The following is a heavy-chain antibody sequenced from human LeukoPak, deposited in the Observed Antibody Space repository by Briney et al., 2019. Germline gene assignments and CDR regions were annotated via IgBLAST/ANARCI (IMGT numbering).Heavy chain of an antibody. CDR1: GFTFSSYG. D-gene: IGHD6-13*01. Sequence: PGGSLRLSCAASGFTFSSYGIHWVRQAPGKGLEWVAVISNDGSNKYYADSAKGRFAISRDNSKNTVYLQMNSLRGEDTAVYYCAKSGIAAAGQRGYFDYWGQGTLVTVSS. V-gene: IGHV3-30*18. CDR3: AKSGIAAAGQRGYFDY. CDR2: ISNDGSNK. J-gene: IGHJ4*02.